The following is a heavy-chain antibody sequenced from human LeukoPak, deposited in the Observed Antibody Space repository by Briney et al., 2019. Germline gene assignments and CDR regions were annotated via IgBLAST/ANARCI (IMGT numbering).Heavy chain of an antibody. CDR3: AREPWVEGSGWGLDY. Sequence: VASVKVSCKASGYTFTSYGISWVRQAPGQGLEWMGWISAYNGNTNYAQKLQGRVTMTTDTSTSTAYMELRSLRSDDTAVYYCAREPWVEGSGWGLDYWGQGTLVTVSS. V-gene: IGHV1-18*04. D-gene: IGHD6-19*01. CDR2: ISAYNGNT. J-gene: IGHJ4*02. CDR1: GYTFTSYG.